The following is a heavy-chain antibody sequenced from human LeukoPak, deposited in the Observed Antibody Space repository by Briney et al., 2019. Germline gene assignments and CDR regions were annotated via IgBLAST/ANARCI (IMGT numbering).Heavy chain of an antibody. CDR1: GFTFSSYG. CDR2: ISYDGSNK. D-gene: IGHD3-9*01. Sequence: QPGGSLRLSCAASGFTFSSYGMHWVRQAPGKGLEWVAVISYDGSNKYYADSVKGRFTISRDNSKNTLYLQMNSLRAEDTAVYYCAKGDILTGYYNVPGYYGMDVWGQGTTVTGSS. CDR3: AKGDILTGYYNVPGYYGMDV. J-gene: IGHJ6*02. V-gene: IGHV3-30*18.